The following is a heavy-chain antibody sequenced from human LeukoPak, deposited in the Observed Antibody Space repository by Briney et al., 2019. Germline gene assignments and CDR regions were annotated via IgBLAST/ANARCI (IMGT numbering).Heavy chain of an antibody. Sequence: SETLSLTCTVSGGSISSSSYYWGWIRQPPGKGLEWIGSIYYSGSTYYNPSLKSRVTISVDTSKNQFSLKLSSVTAADMAVYYCARQGYYDSSGYYYEGAFDIWGQGTMVTVSS. V-gene: IGHV4-39*01. D-gene: IGHD3-22*01. CDR3: ARQGYYDSSGYYYEGAFDI. CDR2: IYYSGST. CDR1: GGSISSSSYY. J-gene: IGHJ3*02.